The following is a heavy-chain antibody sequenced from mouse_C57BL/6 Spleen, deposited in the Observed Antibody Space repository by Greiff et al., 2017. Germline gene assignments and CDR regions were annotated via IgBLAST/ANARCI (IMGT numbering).Heavy chain of an antibody. CDR2: IYPGDGDT. Sequence: QVQLQQSGPELVKPGASVKISCKASGYAFSSSWMNWVKQRPGKGLEWIGRIYPGDGDTNYNGKFKGKATLTADKSSSTAYMQLSSLTSEDSAVYFCARGDGSSPGYAMDYWGQGTSVTVSS. CDR3: ARGDGSSPGYAMDY. V-gene: IGHV1-82*01. J-gene: IGHJ4*01. D-gene: IGHD1-1*01. CDR1: GYAFSSSW.